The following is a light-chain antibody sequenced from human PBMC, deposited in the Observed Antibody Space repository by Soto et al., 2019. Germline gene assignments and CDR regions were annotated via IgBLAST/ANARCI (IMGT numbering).Light chain of an antibody. CDR2: DAS. V-gene: IGKV1-13*02. CDR3: QQFNSL. Sequence: IQLTQSPSALSASIRDTGSITCRASQGIAIGLAWYQQKPGAPLRLLIYDASILQSGVPSRFSGSGSANHFILTISNLQPEDFATYYCQQFNSLFGQGTRLEIK. CDR1: QGIAIG. J-gene: IGKJ5*01.